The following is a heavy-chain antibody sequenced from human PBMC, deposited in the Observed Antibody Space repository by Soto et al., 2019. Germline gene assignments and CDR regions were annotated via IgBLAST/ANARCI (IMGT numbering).Heavy chain of an antibody. J-gene: IGHJ3*02. Sequence: QGQLLQSGDEVKTPGASVRVSCRAYGYPFTSYGISWVRQAPGQGLEWVAWISAYNGKRDTAQKFQGRVTMTLDTSTDTAHMDLGDLTSADTAVYYCARGRIVASIHDAFEMGGQGTKVTVSS. CDR1: GYPFTSYG. V-gene: IGHV1-18*01. D-gene: IGHD5-12*01. CDR2: ISAYNGKR. CDR3: ARGRIVASIHDAFEM.